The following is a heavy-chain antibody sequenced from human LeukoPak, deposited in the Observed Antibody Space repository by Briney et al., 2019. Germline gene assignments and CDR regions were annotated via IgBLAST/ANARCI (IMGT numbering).Heavy chain of an antibody. D-gene: IGHD3-10*01. CDR2: ISYDGSNK. Sequence: PGRSLRLSYAASGFTFSSYAMHWVRQAPGKGLEWVAVISYDGSNKYYADSVKGRFTISRDNSKNTLYLQMNSLRAEDTAVYYCARDFEGSGSYYGGLDYWGQGTLVTVSS. V-gene: IGHV3-30*04. J-gene: IGHJ4*02. CDR1: GFTFSSYA. CDR3: ARDFEGSGSYYGGLDY.